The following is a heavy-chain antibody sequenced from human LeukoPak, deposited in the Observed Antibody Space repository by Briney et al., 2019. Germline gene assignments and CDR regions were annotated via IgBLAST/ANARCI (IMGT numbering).Heavy chain of an antibody. V-gene: IGHV1-2*02. CDR3: ARDRMGDVATIY. J-gene: IGHJ4*02. CDR2: INPNSGGT. Sequence: ASVKVSCKASGYTFSGYYIHWVRQAPGQGPEWMGWINPNSGGTNYAQKFQGRVTLTRDTYISTAYMELNRLRSDDTAVYYCARDRMGDVATIYWGQGTLVTVSS. CDR1: GYTFSGYY. D-gene: IGHD5-24*01.